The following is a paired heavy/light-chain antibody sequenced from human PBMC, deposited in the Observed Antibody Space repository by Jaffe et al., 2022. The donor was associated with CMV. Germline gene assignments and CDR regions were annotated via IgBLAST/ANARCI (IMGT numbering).Light chain of an antibody. V-gene: IGLV7-46*01. CDR1: TGAVTSGHY. J-gene: IGLJ3*02. CDR3: LLSYSGSGV. CDR2: DTS. Sequence: QAVVTQEPSLTVSPGGTVTLTCGSSTGAVTSGHYPYWFQQKPGQAPRTLIYDTSNKHSWTPARFSGSLLGGKAALTLSGAQPEDEAEYYCLLSYSGSGVFGGGTKLTVL.
Heavy chain of an antibody. CDR3: GGVVVVAAVNDAFDI. CDR2: IYYSGST. D-gene: IGHD2-15*01. Sequence: QVQLQESGPGLVKPSETLSLTCTVSGGSVSSGSYYWSWIRQPPGKGLEWIGYIYYSGSTNYNPSLKSRVTISVDTSKNQFSLKLSSVTAADTAVYYCGGVVVVAAVNDAFDIWGQGTMVTVSS. J-gene: IGHJ3*02. V-gene: IGHV4-61*01. CDR1: GGSVSSGSYY.